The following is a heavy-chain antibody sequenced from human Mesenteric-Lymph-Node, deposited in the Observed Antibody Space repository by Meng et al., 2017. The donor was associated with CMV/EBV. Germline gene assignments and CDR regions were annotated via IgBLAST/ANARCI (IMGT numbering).Heavy chain of an antibody. CDR2: INHSGST. J-gene: IGHJ4*02. D-gene: IGHD4-23*01. V-gene: IGHV4-34*01. CDR3: ARHQRWLKSEGGFNY. CDR1: GGSFSGYY. Sequence: QGQLQQWGAGRWQPSETLSLPCAVDGGSFSGYYWSWIRQPPGKGLEWIGEINHSGSTNYNPSLKSRVTISVDTSKNQFSLKLSSVTAADTAVYYCARHQRWLKSEGGFNYWGQGTLVTVSS.